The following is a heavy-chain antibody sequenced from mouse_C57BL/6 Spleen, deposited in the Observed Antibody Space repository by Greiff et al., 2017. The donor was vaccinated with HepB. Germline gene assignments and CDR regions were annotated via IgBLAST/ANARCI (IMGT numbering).Heavy chain of an antibody. CDR1: GFSLTSYG. Sequence: VKVVESGPGLVQPSQSLSITCTVSGFSLTSYGVHWVRQSPGKGLEWLGVIWRGGSTDYNAAFMSRLSITKDNSKSQVFFKMNSLQADDTAIYYCAKNYYYGSSSYWYFDVWGTGTTVTVSS. CDR2: IWRGGST. V-gene: IGHV2-5*01. D-gene: IGHD1-1*01. J-gene: IGHJ1*03. CDR3: AKNYYYGSSSYWYFDV.